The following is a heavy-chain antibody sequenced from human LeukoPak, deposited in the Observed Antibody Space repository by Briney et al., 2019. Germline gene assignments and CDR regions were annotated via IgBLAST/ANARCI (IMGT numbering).Heavy chain of an antibody. Sequence: GGSLRLSCAASGFTFSSYEMNWVRQAPGKGLEWVSYISTSGSTIYYADSVKGRFTISRDDAKNSLYLQMNSLRAEDTAVYYCARDGKGLAYYWGQGTLVTVSS. J-gene: IGHJ4*02. CDR3: ARDGKGLAYY. CDR1: GFTFSSYE. D-gene: IGHD6-19*01. V-gene: IGHV3-48*03. CDR2: ISTSGSTI.